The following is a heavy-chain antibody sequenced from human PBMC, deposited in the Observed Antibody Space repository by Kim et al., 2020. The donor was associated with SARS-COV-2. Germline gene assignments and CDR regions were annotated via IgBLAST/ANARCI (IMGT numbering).Heavy chain of an antibody. CDR1: GFTFSSYS. J-gene: IGHJ6*02. CDR3: ARAGSSWIPEASGLYYYYYGMDV. D-gene: IGHD6-13*01. Sequence: GGSLRLSCAASGFTFSSYSMNWVRQAPGKGLEWVSSISSSSSYIYYADSVKGRFTISRDNAKNSLYLQMNSLRAEDTAVYYCARAGSSWIPEASGLYYYYYGMDVWGQGTTVTVSS. V-gene: IGHV3-21*01. CDR2: ISSSSSYI.